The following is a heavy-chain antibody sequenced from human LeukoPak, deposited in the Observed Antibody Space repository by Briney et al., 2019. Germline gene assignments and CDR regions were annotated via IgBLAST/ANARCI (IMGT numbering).Heavy chain of an antibody. CDR1: GFAFSSFP. J-gene: IGHJ4*02. D-gene: IGHD2/OR15-2a*01. Sequence: GGSLRLSCSASGFAFSSFPMHWVRQAPGKGLEWVAVISYDATNKYYADSVKGRFTLSRDNSKNTLYLQTNTLRDEDTAVYYCAKASSNYFYYFEYWGQGTLVTVSS. CDR2: ISYDATNK. V-gene: IGHV3-30*04. CDR3: AKASSNYFYYFEY.